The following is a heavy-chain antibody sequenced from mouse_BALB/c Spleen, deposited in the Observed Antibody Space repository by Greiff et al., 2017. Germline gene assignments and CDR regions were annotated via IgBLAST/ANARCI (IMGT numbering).Heavy chain of an antibody. V-gene: IGHV1-15*01. Sequence: VKLVESGAELVRPGASVTLSCKASGYTFTDYEMHWVKQTPVHGLEWIGAIDPETGGTAYNQKFKGKATLTADKSSSTAYMELRSLTSEDSAVYYCTPYGMDYWGQGTSVTVAS. CDR1: GYTFTDYE. CDR2: IDPETGGT. CDR3: TPYGMDY. J-gene: IGHJ4*01.